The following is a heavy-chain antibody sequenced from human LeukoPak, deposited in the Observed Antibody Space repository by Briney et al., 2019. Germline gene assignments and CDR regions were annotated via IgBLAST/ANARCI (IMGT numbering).Heavy chain of an antibody. J-gene: IGHJ4*02. CDR2: INHSGST. D-gene: IGHD4-17*01. V-gene: IGHV4-34*01. CDR1: GGSFSGYY. Sequence: PSETLSLTCAVYGGSFSGYYWSWIRQPPGKGLEWIGEINHSGSTNYNPSLKSRVTISVDTSKNQFSLKLSSVTAADTAVYYCASTPTVWGQGTLVTVSS. CDR3: ASTPTV.